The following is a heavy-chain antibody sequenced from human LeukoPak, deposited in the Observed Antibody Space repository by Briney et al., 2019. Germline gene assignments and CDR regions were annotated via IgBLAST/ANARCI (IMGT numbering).Heavy chain of an antibody. CDR3: ARAIVVVPAAMSRAFDI. V-gene: IGHV4-59*01. Sequence: PSETLSLTCTVSGGSISSYYWSWIRQPPGKGLEWIGYIYYSGSTNYNPSLKSRVTISVDTSKNQFSLKLSSVTAADTAVYYCARAIVVVPAAMSRAFDIWGQGTMVTVSS. J-gene: IGHJ3*02. CDR1: GGSISSYY. D-gene: IGHD2-2*01. CDR2: IYYSGST.